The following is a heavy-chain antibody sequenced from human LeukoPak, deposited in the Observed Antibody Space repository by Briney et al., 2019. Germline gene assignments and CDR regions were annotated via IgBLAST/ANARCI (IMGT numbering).Heavy chain of an antibody. CDR3: ARDQEPDIVVVPAAPFDY. CDR1: GFTFSSYS. J-gene: IGHJ4*02. D-gene: IGHD2-2*01. Sequence: GGSLRLSCAASGFTFSSYSMNWVRQAPGKGLEWVSSISSSSSYIYYADSVKGRFTISRDNAKNSLYLQMNSLRAEDTALYYCARDQEPDIVVVPAAPFDYWGQGTLVTVSS. V-gene: IGHV3-21*04. CDR2: ISSSSSYI.